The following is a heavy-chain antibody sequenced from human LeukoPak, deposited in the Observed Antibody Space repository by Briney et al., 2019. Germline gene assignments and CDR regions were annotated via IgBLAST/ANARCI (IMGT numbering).Heavy chain of an antibody. D-gene: IGHD1-26*01. CDR1: GFTFSNYA. J-gene: IGHJ4*02. CDR2: ISFDGTIT. Sequence: GGSLRLSCAASGFTFSNYAMHWVRQAPGKGLEWVALISFDGTITYYTDSVKGRFSISRDNSKNTLYLQMSSLRAEDTAVYNCALNPGGIVGATYFDYWGQGTLVTVSS. CDR3: ALNPGGIVGATYFDY. V-gene: IGHV3-30-3*01.